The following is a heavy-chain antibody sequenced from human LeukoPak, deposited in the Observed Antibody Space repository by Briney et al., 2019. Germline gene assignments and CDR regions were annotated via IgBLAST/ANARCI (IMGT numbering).Heavy chain of an antibody. D-gene: IGHD1-26*01. CDR3: ARGESLDY. CDR1: GFTFSSYA. Sequence: GGSLRLSCAASGFTFSSYAMHWVRQAPGKGLEYVSAISSNGGSTYYANSVKGRFTISGDNSKNTLYLQMGSLRAEDMAVYYCARGESLDYWGQGTLVTVSS. J-gene: IGHJ4*02. V-gene: IGHV3-64*01. CDR2: ISSNGGST.